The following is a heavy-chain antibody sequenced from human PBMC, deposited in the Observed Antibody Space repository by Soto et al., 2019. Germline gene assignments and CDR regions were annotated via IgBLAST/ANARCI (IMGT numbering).Heavy chain of an antibody. CDR3: ARDIQSVGPRANDAFDV. V-gene: IGHV1-3*01. CDR1: GFTFSDNL. J-gene: IGHJ3*01. Sequence: QVQLVQSGAELKKPGASVNISCTASGFTFSDNLINWVRQVPGQGLAWMGWLNHDTGNTRYSETFQGRVTISRHQSASIAYLELSGLENEDTALYFCARDIQSVGPRANDAFDVWGKGTMITVSS. CDR2: LNHDTGNT. D-gene: IGHD5-18*01.